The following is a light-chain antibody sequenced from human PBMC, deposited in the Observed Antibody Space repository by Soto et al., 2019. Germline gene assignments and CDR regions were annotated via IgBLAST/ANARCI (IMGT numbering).Light chain of an antibody. J-gene: IGKJ5*01. V-gene: IGKV1-33*01. CDR1: QDISNY. CDR2: DAS. Sequence: DLQMTQSPSSLSASVGDRVTITCQASQDISNYLNWYQQKPGKAPKILIYDASNWETGVPSRFSGSGSGTDFTFTISSLQAEDIATYYCQQDYNLPITFGQGTRLEIK. CDR3: QQDYNLPIT.